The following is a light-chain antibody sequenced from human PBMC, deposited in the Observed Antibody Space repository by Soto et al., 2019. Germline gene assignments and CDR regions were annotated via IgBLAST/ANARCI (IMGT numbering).Light chain of an antibody. V-gene: IGKV3-11*01. CDR2: DAS. CDR1: QSIDFN. CDR3: QPRCRCALT. J-gene: IGKJ4*01. Sequence: MQTPRTRAVSPGERVTLSCRASQSIDFNLAWYQQKPGQAPRLLIYDASYRATGIPARFSGSGSGTDFTLAIRTRDSCCFAVSFYQPRCRCALTFGGGTKVXIK.